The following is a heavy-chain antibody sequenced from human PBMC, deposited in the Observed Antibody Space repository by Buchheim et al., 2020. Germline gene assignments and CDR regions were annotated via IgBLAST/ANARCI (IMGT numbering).Heavy chain of an antibody. D-gene: IGHD5-18*01. V-gene: IGHV4-39*07. CDR1: GGSINSPGHY. CDR2: IFHSGGT. Sequence: QLHLQESGPGLVKPPETLSLTCTVSGGSINSPGHYWGWIRQPPGKGPEWIGSIFHSGGTYYNPSLQSRVTISIDTSKSQFSLKLTSVTAADTAVYYCAREWIQVRVPQSWGQGTL. J-gene: IGHJ4*02. CDR3: AREWIQVRVPQS.